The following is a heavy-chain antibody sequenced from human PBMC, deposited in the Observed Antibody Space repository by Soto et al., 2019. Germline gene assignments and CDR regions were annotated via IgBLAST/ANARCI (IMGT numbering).Heavy chain of an antibody. Sequence: LRLSCAASGLTFSRYTMHWVRQAPGKGLEWVAVISYDGNNKYYADSVKGRFTISRDNSKNTLSLQMNSLRPEDTAVYYCARFRSERPFDYWGQGTLVTVSS. CDR1: GLTFSRYT. CDR3: ARFRSERPFDY. J-gene: IGHJ4*02. V-gene: IGHV3-30-3*01. CDR2: ISYDGNNK.